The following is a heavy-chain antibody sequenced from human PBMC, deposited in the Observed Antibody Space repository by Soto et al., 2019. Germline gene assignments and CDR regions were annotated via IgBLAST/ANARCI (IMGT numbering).Heavy chain of an antibody. V-gene: IGHV3-21*01. Sequence: EVQLVESGGGLVKPGGSLRLSCAASGFTFSSHSMNWVRQAPGKGLEWVSSISSSSSYIYYADSVKGRFTISRYNAKNSLYLQMNSLRAEDTAVYYCARESLGYCSTSNCYKVDYWGQGTLVTVSS. CDR2: ISSSSSYI. J-gene: IGHJ4*02. CDR3: ARESLGYCSTSNCYKVDY. D-gene: IGHD2-2*02. CDR1: GFTFSSHS.